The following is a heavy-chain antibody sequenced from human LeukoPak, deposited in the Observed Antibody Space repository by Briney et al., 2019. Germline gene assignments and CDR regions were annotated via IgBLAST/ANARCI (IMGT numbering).Heavy chain of an antibody. CDR1: GGSISSYY. CDR2: IYYSGST. Sequence: SETLSLTCTVSGGSISSYYWSWIRQPPGKGLEWIGYIYYSGSTNYNPSLKSRVNISVDTSKNQFSLKLSSVTAADTAVYYCATGRWGSSWYRGFDPWGQGTLVTVSS. D-gene: IGHD6-13*01. V-gene: IGHV4-59*08. CDR3: ATGRWGSSWYRGFDP. J-gene: IGHJ5*02.